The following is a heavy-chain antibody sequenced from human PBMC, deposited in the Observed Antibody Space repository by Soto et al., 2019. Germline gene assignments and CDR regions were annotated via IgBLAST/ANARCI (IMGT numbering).Heavy chain of an antibody. CDR3: AIQTRGVTANFDY. V-gene: IGHV3-23*01. D-gene: IGHD2-21*02. Sequence: GGSLRLSCAASGFTFSSYAMSWVRQPPGKGLEWVSAITNSGGSTYYADSMKGQFTVSRDNSKNTLYLQMNSLRAEDTAVYYCAIQTRGVTANFDYWGQGTLVTVSS. J-gene: IGHJ4*02. CDR2: ITNSGGST. CDR1: GFTFSSYA.